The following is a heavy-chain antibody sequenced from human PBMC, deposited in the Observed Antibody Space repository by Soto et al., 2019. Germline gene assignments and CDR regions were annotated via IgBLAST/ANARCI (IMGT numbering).Heavy chain of an antibody. Sequence: SVKVSCKASGGTFSSYAISWVRQAPGQGLEWMGGIIPIFGTANYAQKFQGRVTITADESTSTAYMELSSLRSEDTAVYYCARDLSDYGDYGAFDIWGQGTMVTV. CDR2: IIPIFGTA. J-gene: IGHJ3*02. V-gene: IGHV1-69*13. CDR1: GGTFSSYA. CDR3: ARDLSDYGDYGAFDI. D-gene: IGHD4-17*01.